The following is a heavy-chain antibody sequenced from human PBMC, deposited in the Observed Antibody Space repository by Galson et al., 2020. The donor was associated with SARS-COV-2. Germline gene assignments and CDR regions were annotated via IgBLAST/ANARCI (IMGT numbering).Heavy chain of an antibody. Sequence: ASVKVSCKVSGYTLTELSMHWVRQAPGKGLEWMGGFDPEDGETIYAQKFQGRVTMTEDTSTDTAYMELSSLRSEDTAVYYCATAPPYYYDSSGPVGWFDPWGQGTRVTVSS. V-gene: IGHV1-24*01. J-gene: IGHJ5*02. CDR2: FDPEDGET. CDR3: ATAPPYYYDSSGPVGWFDP. CDR1: GYTLTELS. D-gene: IGHD3-22*01.